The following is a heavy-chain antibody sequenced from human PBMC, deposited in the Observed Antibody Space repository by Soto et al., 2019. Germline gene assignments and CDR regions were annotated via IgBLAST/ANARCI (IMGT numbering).Heavy chain of an antibody. Sequence: QVQLQQWGAGLLKPSETLSLTCAVYGGSFSGYYWNWIRQPPGKGLEWIGAINHSGSTNYNPSLTSRVTISVDTSKNQFSLKLSSVPAAATAVYYCARGCGRIFDYWGRGTLVTVSS. CDR3: ARGCGRIFDY. CDR2: INHSGST. V-gene: IGHV4-34*01. D-gene: IGHD1-1*01. J-gene: IGHJ4*02. CDR1: GGSFSGYY.